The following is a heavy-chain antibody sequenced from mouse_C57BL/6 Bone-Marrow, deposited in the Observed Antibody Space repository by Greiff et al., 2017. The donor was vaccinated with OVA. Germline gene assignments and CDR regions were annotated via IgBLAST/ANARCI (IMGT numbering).Heavy chain of an antibody. J-gene: IGHJ3*01. D-gene: IGHD4-1*01. Sequence: QVQLKQPGAELVKPGASVKLSCKASGYTFTSYWMQWVKQRPGQGLEWIGEIDPSDSYTNYNQKFKGKATLTVDTSSSTAYMQLSSLTSEDSAVYYCASNWPWFAYWGQGTLVTVSA. CDR2: IDPSDSYT. CDR1: GYTFTSYW. CDR3: ASNWPWFAY. V-gene: IGHV1-50*01.